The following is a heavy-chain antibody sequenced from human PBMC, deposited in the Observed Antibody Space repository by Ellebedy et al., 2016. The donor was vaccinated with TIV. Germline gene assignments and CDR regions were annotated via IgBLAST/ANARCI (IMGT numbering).Heavy chain of an antibody. Sequence: GGSLRLSCAASGFSFSGSWMSWLRQAPGKGLEWVANMNQDGTEKYYVDSVKGRFTISRDNAESSLFLQMRSLRVEDTAVYFCAKDGSGYSASWGQGTLVTVSS. CDR1: GFSFSGSW. CDR3: AKDGSGYSAS. D-gene: IGHD5-12*01. J-gene: IGHJ5*02. V-gene: IGHV3-7*03. CDR2: MNQDGTEK.